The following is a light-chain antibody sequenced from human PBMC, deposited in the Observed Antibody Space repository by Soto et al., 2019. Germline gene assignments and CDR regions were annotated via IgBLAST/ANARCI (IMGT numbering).Light chain of an antibody. V-gene: IGKV1-39*01. CDR3: QQSYSSFSVT. CDR1: QSFISY. CDR2: AAS. J-gene: IGKJ5*01. Sequence: LSAPVGDRGTITCRPSQSFISYLNWYQQKPGKAPKLLIYAASSLQSGVPSRFSGSGSGTDFTLTISSLQPEDFAAYYCQQSYSSFSVTFGRGTRLEIK.